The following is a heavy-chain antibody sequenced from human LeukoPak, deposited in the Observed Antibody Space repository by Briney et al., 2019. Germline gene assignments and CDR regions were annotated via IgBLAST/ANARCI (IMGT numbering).Heavy chain of an antibody. J-gene: IGHJ3*02. CDR3: ARDIGYSSGWSDAFDI. CDR2: IYYSGST. V-gene: IGHV4-39*02. D-gene: IGHD6-19*01. CDR1: GGSISSSSYY. Sequence: SETLSLTCTVSGGSISSSSYYWGWIRQPPGKGLEWIGSIYYSGSTYYNPSLKSRVTISVDTSKNQFSLELSSVTPEDTAVYYCARDIGYSSGWSDAFDIWGLGTMVTVSS.